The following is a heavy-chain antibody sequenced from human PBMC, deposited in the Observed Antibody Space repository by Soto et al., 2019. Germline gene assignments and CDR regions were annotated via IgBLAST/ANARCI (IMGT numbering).Heavy chain of an antibody. CDR2: INWNSGSI. J-gene: IGHJ1*01. CDR1: VFTFDEYA. V-gene: IGHV3-9*01. CDR3: VKDESINWYSGHFRH. D-gene: IGHD6-13*01. Sequence: GWSLRLSCAASVFTFDEYAMHWFRQVPGKGLEWVSGINWNSGSIGYADSVKGRFAISRDNAKNSLHLQMNSLRAEDTAFYYCVKDESINWYSGHFRHWGQGTLVTVSS.